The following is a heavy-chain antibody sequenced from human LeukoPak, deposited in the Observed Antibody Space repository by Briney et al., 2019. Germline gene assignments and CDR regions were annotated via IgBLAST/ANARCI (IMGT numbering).Heavy chain of an antibody. Sequence: ASVKVSYKPSRYTFTTYGISWGRQSPGQRLEGMGWISAYNGNTNYAQKPQGRVTMTTDTSTSTAYMELRSLRSDDTAVYYCARDARYSSSWPEDYWGQGTLVTVSS. V-gene: IGHV1-18*04. CDR2: ISAYNGNT. J-gene: IGHJ4*02. CDR3: ARDARYSSSWPEDY. D-gene: IGHD6-13*01. CDR1: RYTFTTYG.